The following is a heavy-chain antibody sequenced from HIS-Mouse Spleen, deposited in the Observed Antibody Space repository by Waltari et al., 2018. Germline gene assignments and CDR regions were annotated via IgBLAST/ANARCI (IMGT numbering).Heavy chain of an antibody. CDR2: INSDGSST. J-gene: IGHJ3*02. Sequence: EVQLVESGGGLVQPGGPLRLSWAASGFTFRSYWMHWVRQAPGKGLVWVSRINSDGSSTSYADSVKGRFTISRDNAKNTLYLQMNSLRAEDTAVYYCARDLELDAFDIWGQGTMVTVSS. D-gene: IGHD1-1*01. V-gene: IGHV3-74*01. CDR1: GFTFRSYW. CDR3: ARDLELDAFDI.